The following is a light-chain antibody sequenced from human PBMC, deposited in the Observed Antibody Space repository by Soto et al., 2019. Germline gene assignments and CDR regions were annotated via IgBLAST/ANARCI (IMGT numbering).Light chain of an antibody. V-gene: IGKV1-17*03. CDR3: LQHNSYPWT. Sequence: DIQVTQSPSAMSASVGDIVTITFRASQDISHYLAWFQQKPGKVPKRLIFAVSNLESGVPSRFRGSGSGTEFTLTITSLQPEDFATYYCLQHNSYPWTFGQGTKVDIK. J-gene: IGKJ1*01. CDR1: QDISHY. CDR2: AVS.